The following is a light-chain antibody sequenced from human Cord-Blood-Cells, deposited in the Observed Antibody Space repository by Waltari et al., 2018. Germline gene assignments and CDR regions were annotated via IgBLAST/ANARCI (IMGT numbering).Light chain of an antibody. CDR3: AAWDDSLNGWV. CDR2: SNN. Sequence: QSVLTQPPSASGTPGQRVTISCSGSSSNIGSNTVNLYQQLPGTAPKLLICSNNQRPSGVPARFSGSKSGTSASLAISGLQSEDEADYYCAAWDDSLNGWVFGGGTKLTVL. CDR1: SSNIGSNT. V-gene: IGLV1-44*01. J-gene: IGLJ3*02.